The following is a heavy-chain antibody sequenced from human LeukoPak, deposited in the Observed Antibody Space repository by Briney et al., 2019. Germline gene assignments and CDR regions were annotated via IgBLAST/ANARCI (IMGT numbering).Heavy chain of an antibody. CDR2: IYSGGST. V-gene: IGHV3-66*01. Sequence: GGSLRLSCAASGFTVSGNYMSWVRQAPGKGLEWVSVIYSGGSTYYADSVKGRFTISRDNSKNTLYLQMNSLRAEDTAVYYCARVKYYYDSSGYPGAFDIWGQGTMVTVSS. J-gene: IGHJ3*02. CDR1: GFTVSGNY. CDR3: ARVKYYYDSSGYPGAFDI. D-gene: IGHD3-22*01.